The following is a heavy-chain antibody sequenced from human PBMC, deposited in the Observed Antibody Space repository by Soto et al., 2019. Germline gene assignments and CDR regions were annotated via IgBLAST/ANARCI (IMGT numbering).Heavy chain of an antibody. CDR3: ARMIGYSYGYDY. CDR2: ISSSSSYI. J-gene: IGHJ4*02. CDR1: GFTFSSYS. Sequence: GESLKISCAASGFTFSSYSMNWVRQAPGKGPEWVSSISSSSSYIYYADSVKGRFTISRDNAKNSLYLQMNSLRAEDTATYYCARMIGYSYGYDYWGQGTLVTVSS. D-gene: IGHD5-18*01. V-gene: IGHV3-21*03.